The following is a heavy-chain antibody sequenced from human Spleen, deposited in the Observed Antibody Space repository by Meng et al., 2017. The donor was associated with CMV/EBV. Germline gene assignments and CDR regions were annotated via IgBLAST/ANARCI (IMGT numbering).Heavy chain of an antibody. Sequence: GTFNTYVLSWVRQAPGQGLEWMGGIIPLLGTTNYAQKFQGRLTITADKVSGTAYMELSSLRFEDTAVYYCARGGDCSSPSCYIWFDPWGRGTLVTVSS. CDR3: ARGGDCSSPSCYIWFDP. D-gene: IGHD2-2*02. V-gene: IGHV1-69*06. CDR1: GTFNTYV. J-gene: IGHJ5*02. CDR2: IIPLLGTT.